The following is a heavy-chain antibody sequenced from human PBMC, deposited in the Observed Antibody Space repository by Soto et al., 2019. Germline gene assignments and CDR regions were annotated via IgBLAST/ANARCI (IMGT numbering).Heavy chain of an antibody. CDR3: VRVSQLGYCSGGGCYAPYDY. J-gene: IGHJ4*02. CDR2: IGSDGGGP. Sequence: GGSLRLSCAASGFTFNNYAMHWVRQAPGKGLEYVSGIGSDGGGPAYANSVRGRFTISRDSSKSTLYLQMGSLKPEDMALYYCVRVSQLGYCSGGGCYAPYDYWGRGTLVTVSS. CDR1: GFTFNNYA. D-gene: IGHD2-15*01. V-gene: IGHV3-64*01.